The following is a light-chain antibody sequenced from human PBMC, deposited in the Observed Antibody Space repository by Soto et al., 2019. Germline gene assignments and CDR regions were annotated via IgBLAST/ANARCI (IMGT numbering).Light chain of an antibody. CDR1: ESINNNY. CDR2: AAA. V-gene: IGKV3-20*01. CDR3: QQYATPPRT. Sequence: ENVLTQSPGTLSLSPGEEATLSCRANESINNNYLAWYQQIPGQPPRLLIYAAASRATGIPDRFSGRGSGTDFTLTISRLEHEDFSVYYCQQYATPPRTFGQGTKVEIK. J-gene: IGKJ1*01.